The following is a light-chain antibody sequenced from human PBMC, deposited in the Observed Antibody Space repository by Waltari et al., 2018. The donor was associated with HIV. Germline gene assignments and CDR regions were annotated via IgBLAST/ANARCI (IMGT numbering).Light chain of an antibody. Sequence: QSVLTQPPSASGTPGQRVPISCSGSSSNMGRSYVYWYQHLPGTAPKLLIYRNNQRPSGVPDRFSGSKSGTSASLAISGLRSEDEADYYCATWDDSLSGSVFGGGTKLTVL. CDR1: SSNMGRSY. CDR3: ATWDDSLSGSV. J-gene: IGLJ2*01. CDR2: RNN. V-gene: IGLV1-47*01.